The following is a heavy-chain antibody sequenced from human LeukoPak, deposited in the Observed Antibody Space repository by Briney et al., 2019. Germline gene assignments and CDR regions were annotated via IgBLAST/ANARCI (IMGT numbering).Heavy chain of an antibody. CDR3: ARHAVATIRGGFDY. CDR1: GGSLSSSSYY. J-gene: IGHJ4*02. D-gene: IGHD5-24*01. V-gene: IGHV4-39*01. Sequence: SETLSLTCTVSGGSLSSSSYYWGWIRQPPGKGLEWIGSVYYSGSTYYNPSLKRRVTISVDTSKKQCSLKLSSVTAAGTAVYYCARHAVATIRGGFDYWGQGTLVSVSS. CDR2: VYYSGST.